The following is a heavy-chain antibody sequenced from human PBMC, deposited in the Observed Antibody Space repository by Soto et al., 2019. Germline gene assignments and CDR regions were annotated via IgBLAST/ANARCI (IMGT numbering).Heavy chain of an antibody. V-gene: IGHV1-2*02. D-gene: IGHD1-26*01. CDR1: GYTFTGYY. CDR3: ASHPHRYSGSYSALGY. Sequence: GASVKVSCKASGYTFTGYYMHWVRQAPGQGLEWMGWIIPNSGGANYAQKFQGRVTITADESTSTAYMELSSLRSEDTAVYYCASHPHRYSGSYSALGYWGQGTLVTVSS. CDR2: IIPNSGGA. J-gene: IGHJ4*02.